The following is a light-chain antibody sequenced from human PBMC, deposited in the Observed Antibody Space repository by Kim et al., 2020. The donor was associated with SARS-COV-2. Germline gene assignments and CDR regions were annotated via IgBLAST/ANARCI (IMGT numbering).Light chain of an antibody. CDR2: RSN. CDR1: SSNIGSNY. CDR3: AAWDDSLSGWV. V-gene: IGLV1-47*01. Sequence: QSVLTQPPSASGTPEQRVTISCSGSSSNIGSNYVYWYQQLPGTAPKLLIYRSNQRPSGVPDRFSGSKSGTSASLAISGLRSEDEADYYCAAWDDSLSGWVFGGGTQLTVL. J-gene: IGLJ3*02.